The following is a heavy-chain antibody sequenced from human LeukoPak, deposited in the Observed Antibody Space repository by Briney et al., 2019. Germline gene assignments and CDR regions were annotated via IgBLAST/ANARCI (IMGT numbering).Heavy chain of an antibody. CDR2: IYISGST. CDR1: GGSISSYY. J-gene: IGHJ6*04. Sequence: SETLSLTCTVSGGSISSYYWSWIRQPAGKGLEWIGRIYISGSTNYNPSLKSRVTMSVDTSKNQFSLKLSSVTAADTAVYYCAKDGGNYYDTAGNHLMRSYMDVWGKGTTVTISS. CDR3: AKDGGNYYDTAGNHLMRSYMDV. V-gene: IGHV4-4*07. D-gene: IGHD3-22*01.